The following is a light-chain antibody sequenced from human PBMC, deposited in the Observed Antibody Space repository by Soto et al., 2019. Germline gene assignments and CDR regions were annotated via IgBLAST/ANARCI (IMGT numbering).Light chain of an antibody. CDR1: QSVRSSY. CDR2: GAS. V-gene: IGKV3-20*01. J-gene: IGKJ5*01. Sequence: EIVLTQSPGTLSLSPGERATLSCRASQSVRSSYLAWYQQKPGQAPRLLISGASSRATGIPDRFSGSGSGTDFTLIISRMEPEDFAVYYCQQYGSSPFTFGQGTRLEIK. CDR3: QQYGSSPFT.